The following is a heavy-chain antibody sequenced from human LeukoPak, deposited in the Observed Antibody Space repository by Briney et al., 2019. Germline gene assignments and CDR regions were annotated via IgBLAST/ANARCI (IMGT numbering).Heavy chain of an antibody. CDR1: GLTVSSKH. V-gene: IGHV3-53*01. D-gene: IGHD2-2*01. CDR2: IYSGGTT. J-gene: IGHJ4*01. CDR3: AARDCSNTDCHAGVFDY. Sequence: PGGSLRLSCAASGLTVSSKHMSWVRQAPGKGLEWLSVIYSGGTTKYAESVEGRFTISRDSTKNTLHLQMNSLRAEDTAVYYCAARDCSNTDCHAGVFDYWGHGTLVSVSS.